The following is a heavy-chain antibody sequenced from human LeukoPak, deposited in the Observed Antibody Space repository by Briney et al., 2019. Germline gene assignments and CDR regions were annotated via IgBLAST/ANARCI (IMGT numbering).Heavy chain of an antibody. V-gene: IGHV4-59*01. Sequence: PSETLSLTCTVAGGSISSYYWSWIRQPPGKGLEWIGYIYYSGSTNYNPSLKSRVTISVDTSKNQFSLKLSSVTAADTAVYYCARSPHYGSGYYGMDVWGQGTTVTVSS. D-gene: IGHD3-10*01. CDR2: IYYSGST. CDR3: ARSPHYGSGYYGMDV. CDR1: GGSISSYY. J-gene: IGHJ6*02.